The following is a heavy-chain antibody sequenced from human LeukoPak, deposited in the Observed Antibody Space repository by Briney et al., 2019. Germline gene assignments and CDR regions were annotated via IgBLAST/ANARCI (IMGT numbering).Heavy chain of an antibody. J-gene: IGHJ4*02. CDR2: ISGNGGST. CDR3: VKDRSDILTGPGSN. CDR1: GFTFSSYA. Sequence: GGSLRLSCSASGFTFSSYAMHWVRQAPGKGLEYVSAISGNGGSTYYADSVKGRFTISRDNSKNTLYLQMSSLRAEDTAVYYCVKDRSDILTGPGSNWGQGTLSPSPQ. D-gene: IGHD3-9*01. V-gene: IGHV3-64D*06.